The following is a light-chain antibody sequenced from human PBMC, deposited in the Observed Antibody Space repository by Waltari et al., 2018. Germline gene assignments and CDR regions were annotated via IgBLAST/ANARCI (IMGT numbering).Light chain of an antibody. V-gene: IGKV3-15*01. J-gene: IGKJ4*01. CDR1: QSVRTN. CDR2: GAS. Sequence: VLLTQSPASLSVSPGDTVILSCRASQSVRTNLVWYQQKAGQAPRTLIYGASTRASGVPSRVSGSGSETDFTLIISSLQSEDAAVYFCQQYYVWPPITFGGGTKVEIK. CDR3: QQYYVWPPIT.